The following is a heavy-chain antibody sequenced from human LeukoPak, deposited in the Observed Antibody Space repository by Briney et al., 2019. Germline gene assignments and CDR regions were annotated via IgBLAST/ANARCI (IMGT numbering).Heavy chain of an antibody. V-gene: IGHV5-51*01. CDR1: GYSFTSYW. Sequence: GESLKISCKGSGYSFTSYWIGWVRQMPGKGLEWMGIIYPGDSDTRYSPSFQGQVTISADKSISTAYLQWSSLKASDTAMYYCARRHSSTSWYYYCMDVWGKGTTVTVSS. J-gene: IGHJ6*03. CDR3: ARRHSSTSWYYYCMDV. CDR2: IYPGDSDT. D-gene: IGHD2-2*01.